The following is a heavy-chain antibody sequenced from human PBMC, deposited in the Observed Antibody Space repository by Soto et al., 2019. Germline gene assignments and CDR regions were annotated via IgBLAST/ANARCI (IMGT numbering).Heavy chain of an antibody. J-gene: IGHJ6*03. CDR1: GFTFSSYA. CDR2: ISGSGGST. CDR3: AVQCSGRSCYYYSYYIYV. D-gene: IGHD2-15*01. V-gene: IGHV3-23*01. Sequence: EVQLLESGGGLVQPGGSLRLSCAASGFTFSSYAMSWVRQAPGKGLEWVSAISGSGGSTYYADSVKGRFTISRDNSKNPLYLQMNNLGPEHTAVYYCAVQCSGRSCYYYSYYIYVWGKGTTVPVFS.